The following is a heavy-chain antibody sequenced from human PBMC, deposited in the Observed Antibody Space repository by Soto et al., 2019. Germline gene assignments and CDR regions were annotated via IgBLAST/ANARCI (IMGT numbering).Heavy chain of an antibody. Sequence: ASVKVSCKVSGYTLTELSMHWVRQAPGKWLEWMGGFDPEDGETIYAQKFQGRVTMTEDTSTDTAYMELSSLRSEDTAVYYCATQIPNYYDSSGYHYYFDYWGQGTLVTVSS. V-gene: IGHV1-24*01. CDR1: GYTLTELS. CDR3: ATQIPNYYDSSGYHYYFDY. J-gene: IGHJ4*02. CDR2: FDPEDGET. D-gene: IGHD3-22*01.